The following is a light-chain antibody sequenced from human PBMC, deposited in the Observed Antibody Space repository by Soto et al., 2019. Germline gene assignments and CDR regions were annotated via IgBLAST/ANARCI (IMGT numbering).Light chain of an antibody. Sequence: QSVLTQPASVSGSPGQSITISCTGTSSDVGGYNYVSWYQQHPGKAPKLMIYDVSNRPSGVSNRFSGSKSGNTASLTISGLQAEDEADYYSSSYTSSSSFRVFGTVTKVTDL. V-gene: IGLV2-14*01. CDR2: DVS. CDR3: SSYTSSSSFRV. CDR1: SSDVGGYNY. J-gene: IGLJ1*01.